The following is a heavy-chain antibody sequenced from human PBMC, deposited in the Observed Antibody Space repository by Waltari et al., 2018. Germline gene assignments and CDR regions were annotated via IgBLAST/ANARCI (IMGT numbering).Heavy chain of an antibody. CDR2: IYHSGSP. V-gene: IGHV4-38-2*02. J-gene: IGHJ4*02. CDR3: ARSMTTVTTFRY. Sequence: QVQLQESGPGLVKPSETLSLTCTVSGYSISSGYYWGWIRQPPGKGLEWIGSIYHSGSPSYNPALKSRVTISVDTSKNQFSLKLSSVTAADTAVYYCARSMTTVTTFRYWGQGTLVTVSS. D-gene: IGHD4-17*01. CDR1: GYSISSGYY.